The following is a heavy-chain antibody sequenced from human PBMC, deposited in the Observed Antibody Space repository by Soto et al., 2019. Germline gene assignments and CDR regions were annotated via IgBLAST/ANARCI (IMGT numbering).Heavy chain of an antibody. Sequence: SETLSLTCTVSGGSISSYYWSWIRQPPGKGLEWIGYIYYSGSTNYNPSLKSRVTISVDTSKNQFSLKLSSVTAADTAVYYCARASGVAATSSTHSRFDPWRQGRLVTVSS. CDR1: GGSISSYY. J-gene: IGHJ5*02. CDR3: ARASGVAATSSTHSRFDP. CDR2: IYYSGST. V-gene: IGHV4-59*01. D-gene: IGHD2-15*01.